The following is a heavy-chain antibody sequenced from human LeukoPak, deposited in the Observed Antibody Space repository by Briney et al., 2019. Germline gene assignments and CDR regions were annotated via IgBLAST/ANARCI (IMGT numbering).Heavy chain of an antibody. Sequence: PGGSLRLSCAASGFTVSSNYMSWVRQTPGRGLEWVSVLYSGGSTYYADSVKGRFTISRDNSKNTLYLQMNSLGAEDTAVYYCARLSGSYAFDIWGQRTMVTVPS. V-gene: IGHV3-53*01. CDR3: ARLSGSYAFDI. J-gene: IGHJ3*02. CDR1: GFTVSSNY. CDR2: LYSGGST. D-gene: IGHD1-26*01.